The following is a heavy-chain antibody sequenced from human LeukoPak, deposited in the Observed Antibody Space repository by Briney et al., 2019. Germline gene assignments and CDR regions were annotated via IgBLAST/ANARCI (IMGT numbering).Heavy chain of an antibody. CDR1: GGSISGYY. J-gene: IGHJ6*03. CDR3: ARGYYGSGSHCCHMDV. D-gene: IGHD3-10*01. V-gene: IGHV4-34*01. Sequence: SETLSLTCAVYGGSISGYYWSWIRQPPGKGLEWIGEINHSGSTNHNSSLKSRVTISVDTSKNQFSLKLSSVTAADTAVYYCARGYYGSGSHCCHMDVWGKGTTITVS. CDR2: INHSGST.